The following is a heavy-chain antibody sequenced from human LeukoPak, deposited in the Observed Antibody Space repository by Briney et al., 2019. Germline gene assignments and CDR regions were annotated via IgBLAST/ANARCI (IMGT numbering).Heavy chain of an antibody. D-gene: IGHD3-10*01. Sequence: KPGGSLRLSCAASGFTFSSYSMNWVRQAPGKGLEWVSSISSSSSYIYYADSVKGRFTISRDNAKNSLYLQMNSLRAEDTAVYYCARDQAPTLYGSGSYYNPWYYYGMDVWGQGTTVTVSS. CDR1: GFTFSSYS. CDR2: ISSSSSYI. J-gene: IGHJ6*02. CDR3: ARDQAPTLYGSGSYYNPWYYYGMDV. V-gene: IGHV3-21*01.